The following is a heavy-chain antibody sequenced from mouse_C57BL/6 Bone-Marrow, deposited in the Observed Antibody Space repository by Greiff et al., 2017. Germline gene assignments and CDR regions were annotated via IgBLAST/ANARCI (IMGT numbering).Heavy chain of an antibody. J-gene: IGHJ2*01. CDR3: SSFDGNYFDF. D-gene: IGHD2-3*01. CDR1: GFNIKDDY. V-gene: IGHV14-4*01. Sequence: VQLKESGAELVRPGASVKLSCTASGFNIKDDYIHWVKQRPEQGLVWIGWIDPEIGDTEYASKFQGKAPITSDTSSNTAYLQLRSLTSEDTAVYYCSSFDGNYFDFWGQGPPLT. CDR2: IDPEIGDT.